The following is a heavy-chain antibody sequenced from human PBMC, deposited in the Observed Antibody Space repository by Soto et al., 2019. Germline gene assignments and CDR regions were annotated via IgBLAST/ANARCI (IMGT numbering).Heavy chain of an antibody. CDR3: ARSTHYYYGSGSYQEARFDP. Sequence: SETLSLTCTVSGGSISSYYWSWIRQPPGKGLEWIGYIYYSGSTNYNPSLKSRVTISVDTSKNQFSLKLRSVTAADTAVYYCARSTHYYYGSGSYQEARFDPWGQGTLVTVSS. J-gene: IGHJ5*02. CDR2: IYYSGST. V-gene: IGHV4-59*01. CDR1: GGSISSYY. D-gene: IGHD3-10*01.